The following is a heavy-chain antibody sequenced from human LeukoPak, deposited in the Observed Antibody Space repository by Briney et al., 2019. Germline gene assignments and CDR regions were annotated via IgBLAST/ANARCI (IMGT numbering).Heavy chain of an antibody. J-gene: IGHJ4*02. CDR3: ARGVLRQLEPLDY. V-gene: IGHV1-8*03. CDR2: MNPNSGNT. Sequence: ASVKVSCKASGYTFTGYYMHWVRQAPGQGLEWMGWMNPNSGNTGYAQKFQGRVTITRNTSISTAYMELSSLRSEDTAVYYCARGVLRQLEPLDYWGQGTLVTVSS. D-gene: IGHD1-1*01. CDR1: GYTFTGYY.